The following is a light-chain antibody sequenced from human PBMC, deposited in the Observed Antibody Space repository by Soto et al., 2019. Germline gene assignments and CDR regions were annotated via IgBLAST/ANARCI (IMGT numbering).Light chain of an antibody. J-gene: IGKJ1*01. Sequence: EIVLTQSPATLSLSPGERATLSCRASQSVSSYLAWYQQTPGQAPRLLIYDASNRATGIPARFSGSGSGTDFTLTISRLEPEDFAVYYCQQYGSSGTFGQGTKGDIK. CDR3: QQYGSSGT. CDR2: DAS. V-gene: IGKV3-11*01. CDR1: QSVSSY.